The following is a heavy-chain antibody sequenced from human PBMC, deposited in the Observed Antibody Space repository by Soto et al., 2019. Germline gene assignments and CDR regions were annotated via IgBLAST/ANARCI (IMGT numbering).Heavy chain of an antibody. CDR3: ARFVVVPAAMRGYYYYYGVDA. V-gene: IGHV1-18*01. CDR2: ISAYNGNT. D-gene: IGHD2-2*01. J-gene: IGHJ6*04. Sequence: ASVKVSCKASGYTFTSYGISWVRQAPGQGLEWMGWISAYNGNTNYAQNLQGRVTMTTDTSTSTAYMELRSLRSDDTAVYFCARFVVVPAAMRGYYYYYGVDAWGKGTTVTVS. CDR1: GYTFTSYG.